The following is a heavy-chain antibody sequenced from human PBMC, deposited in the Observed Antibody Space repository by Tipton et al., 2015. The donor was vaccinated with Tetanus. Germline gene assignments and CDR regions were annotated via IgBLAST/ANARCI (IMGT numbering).Heavy chain of an antibody. V-gene: IGHV4-31*03. CDR3: ARHSRGSIFY. CDR2: IYDSGSI. J-gene: IGHJ4*02. CDR1: GGSISSGGYY. Sequence: TLSLTCIVSGGSISSGGYYWSWVRQHPGKGLEWIGYIYDSGSIYYNPSLKSRVSISIDTSKNQFSLKLSSVTAADTAVYYCARHSRGSIFYWGRGTLVTVSS. D-gene: IGHD2/OR15-2a*01.